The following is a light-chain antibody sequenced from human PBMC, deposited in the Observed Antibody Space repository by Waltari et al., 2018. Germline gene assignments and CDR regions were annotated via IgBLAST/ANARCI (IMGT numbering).Light chain of an antibody. V-gene: IGKV2-28*01. CDR1: QSLLHSNGYNY. Sequence: DIVLTPYPLSLPFTPAEPASTSGRSSQSLLHSNGYNYLDWYLQKPGQSPQLLIDLGSNRASGVPDGFSGSGSGTDFTLKISRVEAEDVGVYYCMQALQTPWTFGQGTKVEIK. CDR2: LGS. J-gene: IGKJ1*01. CDR3: MQALQTPWT.